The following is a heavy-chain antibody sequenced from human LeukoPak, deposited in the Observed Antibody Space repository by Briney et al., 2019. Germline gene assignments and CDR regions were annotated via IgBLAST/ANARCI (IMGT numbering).Heavy chain of an antibody. V-gene: IGHV4-34*01. CDR3: ARVLKGWFGELLSLDY. D-gene: IGHD3-10*01. Sequence: SETLSLTCAVYGGSFSGYYWSWIRQPPGKGLVWIGEINHSGSTNHNPSLKSRVTISVDTSKNQFSLKLSSVTAADTAVYYCARVLKGWFGELLSLDYWGQGTLVTVSS. CDR1: GGSFSGYY. J-gene: IGHJ4*02. CDR2: INHSGST.